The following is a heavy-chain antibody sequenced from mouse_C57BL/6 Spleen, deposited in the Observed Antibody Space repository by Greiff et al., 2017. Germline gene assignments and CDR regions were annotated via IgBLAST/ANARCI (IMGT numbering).Heavy chain of an antibody. CDR2: IYPGDGDT. CDR3: ARCGSFSMDY. CDR1: GYAFSSSW. D-gene: IGHD4-1*01. J-gene: IGHJ4*01. Sequence: VQLVESGPELVKPGASVKISCKASGYAFSSSWMNWVKQRPGKGLEWIGRIYPGDGDTNYNGKYKGKATLTADNSSSTAYMQLSSLTSEDSAVYFCARCGSFSMDYWGQGTSVTVSS. V-gene: IGHV1-82*01.